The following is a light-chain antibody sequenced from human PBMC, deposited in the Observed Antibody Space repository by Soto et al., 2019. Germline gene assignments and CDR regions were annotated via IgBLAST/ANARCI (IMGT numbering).Light chain of an antibody. CDR1: SSDVGSYNF. J-gene: IGLJ2*01. V-gene: IGLV2-23*01. CDR2: ADT. Sequence: QSALTQPASVSGSPGQSITIPCTGTSSDVGSYNFVTWYQQYPGKAPKLMIYADTVRPSGTSIRFSGSKSGHTASLTISELQTEDEADYYCCSYAGRSTWIFGGGTKVTVL. CDR3: CSYAGRSTWI.